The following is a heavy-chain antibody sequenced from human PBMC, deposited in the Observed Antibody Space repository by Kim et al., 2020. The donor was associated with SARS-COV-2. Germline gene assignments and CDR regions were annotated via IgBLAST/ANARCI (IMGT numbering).Heavy chain of an antibody. CDR1: GFTFSSYG. CDR2: IWYDGSNK. D-gene: IGHD3-10*01. V-gene: IGHV3-33*01. CDR3: AREGNYYGSGSYIDY. Sequence: GGSLRLSCAASGFTFSSYGMHWVRQAPGKGLEWVAVIWYDGSNKYYADSVKGRFTISRDNSKNTLYLQMNSLRAEDTAVYYCAREGNYYGSGSYIDYWGQGTLVTVSS. J-gene: IGHJ4*02.